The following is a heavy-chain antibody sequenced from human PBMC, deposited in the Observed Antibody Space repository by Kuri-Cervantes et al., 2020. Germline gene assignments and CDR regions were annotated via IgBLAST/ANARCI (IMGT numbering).Heavy chain of an antibody. CDR3: ARAPGKYCSGGSCYSDWFDP. V-gene: IGHV1-46*01. D-gene: IGHD2-15*01. Sequence: ASVKVSCKASGYTFTSYYVHWVRQAPGQGLEWMGIINPSGGSTSYAQKFQGRVTMTRDTSTSTVYMELSSLRSEDTAVYYCARAPGKYCSGGSCYSDWFDPWGQGTLVTVSS. J-gene: IGHJ5*02. CDR1: GYTFTSYY. CDR2: INPSGGST.